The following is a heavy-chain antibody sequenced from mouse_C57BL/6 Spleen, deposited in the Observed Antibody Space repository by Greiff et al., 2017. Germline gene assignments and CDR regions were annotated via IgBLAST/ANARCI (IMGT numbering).Heavy chain of an antibody. D-gene: IGHD4-1*01. V-gene: IGHV1-15*01. CDR2: IDPETGGT. Sequence: QVQLQQSGAELVRPGASVTLSCKASGYTFTDYEMHWVKQTPVHGLEWIGAIDPETGGTAYNQKFKGKAILTADKSSSTAYMELRSLTSEDSAVYYCTVLGEHAMDYWGQGTSVTVSS. CDR1: GYTFTDYE. CDR3: TVLGEHAMDY. J-gene: IGHJ4*01.